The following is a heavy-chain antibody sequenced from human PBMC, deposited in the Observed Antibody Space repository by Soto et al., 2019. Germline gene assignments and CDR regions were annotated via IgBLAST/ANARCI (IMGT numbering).Heavy chain of an antibody. D-gene: IGHD3-10*01. CDR2: INQDGSEK. Sequence: EVQLVESGGGLVQPGGSLRLSCAVSGFTFSNYWMSWVRQAPGKGLEWVANINQDGSEKYYVDSVKGRFTISRDNAKNSLYLQMNSLRAEDTAVYYCARDRYYGSGSYYDAFDIWGQGTMVTVSS. J-gene: IGHJ3*02. CDR1: GFTFSNYW. CDR3: ARDRYYGSGSYYDAFDI. V-gene: IGHV3-7*01.